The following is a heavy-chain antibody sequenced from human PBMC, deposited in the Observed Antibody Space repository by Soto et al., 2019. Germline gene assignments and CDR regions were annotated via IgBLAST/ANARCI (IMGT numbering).Heavy chain of an antibody. V-gene: IGHV1-18*01. CDR2: ISAHNDNT. CDR3: ATDGDCTNGVCPAYYFDY. D-gene: IGHD2-8*01. Sequence: QVHLVQSGAEVKKPGASVKVSCKCSGYTFTSYGITWARQAPGQGLEWMGWISAHNDNTDYAQKLQGRVTVTRDTSTSTAYMELRSLRSDDTAVYYCATDGDCTNGVCPAYYFDYWGQGTLVTVSS. J-gene: IGHJ4*02. CDR1: GYTFTSYG.